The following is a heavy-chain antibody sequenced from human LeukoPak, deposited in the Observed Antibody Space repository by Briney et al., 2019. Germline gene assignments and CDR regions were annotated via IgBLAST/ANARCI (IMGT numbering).Heavy chain of an antibody. CDR3: ARDRLHYDISTPAFDI. V-gene: IGHV3-30-3*01. CDR2: ISYDGSNE. J-gene: IGHJ3*02. D-gene: IGHD3-9*01. CDR1: GFTFSNYA. Sequence: GGSLRLSCAASGFTFSNYAIHWVRQAPGKGLEWVALISYDGSNEYFADSVKGRFTISRDNSKNTLYLQMNSLRAEDTAVYYCARDRLHYDISTPAFDIWGQGTMVTVSS.